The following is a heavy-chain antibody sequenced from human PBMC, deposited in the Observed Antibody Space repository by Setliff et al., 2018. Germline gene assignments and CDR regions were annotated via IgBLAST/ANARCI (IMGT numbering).Heavy chain of an antibody. D-gene: IGHD3-10*01. CDR2: INWNSGSV. Sequence: GSLRLSCAASGFTFSSHWMHWVRQAPGKGLVWVSRINWNSGSVSYADSVKGRFTISRDNAENSLYLQMNSLRAEDTALYYCAKDDLNPSLLWFGEFSGSYYYYYGMDVWGQGTTVTVSS. V-gene: IGHV3-74*01. CDR1: GFTFSSHW. J-gene: IGHJ6*02. CDR3: AKDDLNPSLLWFGEFSGSYYYYYGMDV.